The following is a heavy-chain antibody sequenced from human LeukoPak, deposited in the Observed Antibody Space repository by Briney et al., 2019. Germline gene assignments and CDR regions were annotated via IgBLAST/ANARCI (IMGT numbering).Heavy chain of an antibody. CDR1: GFPFNTQD. Sequence: GGSVRRSCAASGFPFNTQDMRWVRQAPGKGLEWVSSIHADGVGTFYADSVRGRFTISRDNSKNTLDLQMNSLRVEDTAVYYCGKGRVSEWGQGTLVTVSS. J-gene: IGHJ4*02. V-gene: IGHV3-23*01. CDR2: IHADGVGT. CDR3: GKGRVSE. D-gene: IGHD6-19*01.